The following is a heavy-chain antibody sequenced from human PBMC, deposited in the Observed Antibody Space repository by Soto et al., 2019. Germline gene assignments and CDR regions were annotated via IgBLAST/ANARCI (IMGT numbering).Heavy chain of an antibody. V-gene: IGHV3-48*02. D-gene: IGHD1-1*01. J-gene: IGHJ4*02. CDR3: ARGRANYYFDV. Sequence: EVQLVQSGGDLVQPGGSLRLSCKASGFTFSGDSMDWVRQAPGKGLEWIAYISGGGVPVYYADSVKGRFTISRDNAKNSLYLQLNPLRDEDTAIYYCARGRANYYFDVWGQGALVTVSS. CDR2: ISGGGVPV. CDR1: GFTFSGDS.